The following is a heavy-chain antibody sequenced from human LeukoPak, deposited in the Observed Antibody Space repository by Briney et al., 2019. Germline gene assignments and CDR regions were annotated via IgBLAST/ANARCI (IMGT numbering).Heavy chain of an antibody. Sequence: ASVKVSCKASGYTFTSYDINWVRQATGQGLEWMGWMNPNSGNTGYAQKFQGRVTMTRSTSISTAYMELSSLRSEDTAVYYCASGYYDSSGYPYYYGMDVWGQGTTVTVSS. V-gene: IGHV1-8*01. CDR1: GYTFTSYD. J-gene: IGHJ6*02. CDR3: ASGYYDSSGYPYYYGMDV. D-gene: IGHD3-22*01. CDR2: MNPNSGNT.